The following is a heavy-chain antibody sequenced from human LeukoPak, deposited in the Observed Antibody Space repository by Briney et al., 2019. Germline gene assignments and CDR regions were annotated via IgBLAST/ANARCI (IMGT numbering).Heavy chain of an antibody. CDR2: ISSSGSTI. D-gene: IGHD3-3*01. CDR1: GFTFSDYY. Sequence: GGSLRLSCAASGFTFSDYYMSWIRQAPGKGLEWVSYISSSGSTIYYADSVKGRFTISRGNAKNSLYLQMNSLRAEDTAVYYCAREGNYDFWSGYYGFYMDVWGKGTTVTVSS. CDR3: AREGNYDFWSGYYGFYMDV. J-gene: IGHJ6*03. V-gene: IGHV3-11*01.